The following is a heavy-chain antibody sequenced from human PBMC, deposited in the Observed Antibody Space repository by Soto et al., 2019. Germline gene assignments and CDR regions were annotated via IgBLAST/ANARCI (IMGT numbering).Heavy chain of an antibody. CDR2: ISSSGSTI. CDR1: GFTFSDYY. V-gene: IGHV3-11*01. J-gene: IGHJ3*02. Sequence: GGSLRLSCAASGFTFSDYYMSWIRQAPGKGLEWVSYISSSGSTIYYADSVKGRFTISRDNAKKSLYLQMNSLRAEDTAVYYCARDPVDSSGYYSGNAFDIWGQGTTVT. CDR3: ARDPVDSSGYYSGNAFDI. D-gene: IGHD3-22*01.